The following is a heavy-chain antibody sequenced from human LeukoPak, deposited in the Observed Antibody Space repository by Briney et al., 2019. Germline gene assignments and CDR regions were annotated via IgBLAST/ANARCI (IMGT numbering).Heavy chain of an antibody. V-gene: IGHV4-39*07. CDR2: IYDSGST. CDR3: ARDEYYGSGSYYIDY. CDR1: GGSISSSSYY. J-gene: IGHJ4*02. D-gene: IGHD3-10*01. Sequence: SETLSLTCTVSGGSISSSSYYWGWIRQPPGKGLEWIGSIYDSGSTYYNPSLKSRVTISVDTSKNQFSLKLSSVTAADTAVYYCARDEYYGSGSYYIDYWGQGTLVTVSS.